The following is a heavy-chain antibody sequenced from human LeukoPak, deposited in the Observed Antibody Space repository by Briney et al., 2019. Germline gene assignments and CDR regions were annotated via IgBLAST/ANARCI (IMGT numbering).Heavy chain of an antibody. CDR1: GYTFTSYG. V-gene: IGHV1-18*01. Sequence: ASVKVSCKASGYTFTSYGISWVRQAPGQGLEWMGWISAYNGNTNYAQKLQGRVTMTTDTSTSTAYMELRSLRSDDTAVYYCARDNSVGDTAWWFDPWGQGTLVTVSS. D-gene: IGHD1-26*01. J-gene: IGHJ5*02. CDR2: ISAYNGNT. CDR3: ARDNSVGDTAWWFDP.